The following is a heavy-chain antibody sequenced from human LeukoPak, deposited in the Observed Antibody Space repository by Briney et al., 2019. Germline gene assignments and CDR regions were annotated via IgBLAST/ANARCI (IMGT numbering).Heavy chain of an antibody. V-gene: IGHV3-21*01. D-gene: IGHD6-6*01. J-gene: IGHJ4*02. CDR1: GFTFSSYS. CDR2: ISSSSYI. Sequence: GGSLRLSCAASGFTFSSYSMNWVRQVPGKGLEWVSSISSSSYIYYADSVKGRFTISRDNAKNSLYLQMNSLRAEDTAVYYCARVGSSDFDYWGQGTLVTVSS. CDR3: ARVGSSDFDY.